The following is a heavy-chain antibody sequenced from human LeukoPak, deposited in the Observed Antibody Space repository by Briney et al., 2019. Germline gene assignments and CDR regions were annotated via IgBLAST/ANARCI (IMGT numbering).Heavy chain of an antibody. CDR3: ARGREWPYAYDAFGI. V-gene: IGHV3-48*01. J-gene: IGHJ3*02. CDR1: GFTFSSYN. D-gene: IGHD5-12*01. Sequence: GGSLRLSCAASGFTFSSYNMNWVRQAPGKGLEWVSSITSSSSTIYYADSVKGRFTISRDNAKNSLYLQMNSLRAEDTAVYYCARGREWPYAYDAFGIWGQGTMVTVSS. CDR2: ITSSSSTI.